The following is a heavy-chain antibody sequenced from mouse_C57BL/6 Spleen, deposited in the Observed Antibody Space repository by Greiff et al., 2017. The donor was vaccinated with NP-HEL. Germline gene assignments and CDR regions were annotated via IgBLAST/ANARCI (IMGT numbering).Heavy chain of an antibody. CDR3: AREDGYYFYYFDY. Sequence: VQLQQSGAELVKPGASVKLSCKASGYTFTSYWMHWVKQRPGQGLEWIGMIHPNSGSTNYNEKFKSKATLTVDKSSSTAYMQLSSLTSEDSAVYYCAREDGYYFYYFDYWGQGTTLTVSS. D-gene: IGHD2-3*01. CDR2: IHPNSGST. J-gene: IGHJ2*01. V-gene: IGHV1-64*01. CDR1: GYTFTSYW.